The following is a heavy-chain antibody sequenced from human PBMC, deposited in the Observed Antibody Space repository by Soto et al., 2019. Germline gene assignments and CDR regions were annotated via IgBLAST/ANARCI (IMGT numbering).Heavy chain of an antibody. J-gene: IGHJ5*02. CDR3: VRGGGGGLFDP. CDR1: GFTFGDSY. D-gene: IGHD2-15*01. CDR2: ISPGSRYP. V-gene: IGHV3-11*06. Sequence: PGGSLRLFSAGSGFTFGDSYMSWIRQAPGKGLEWLSYISPGSRYPAYADSVKGRFTISRDNAKRSLYLQMVSLTAEDTAIYYCVRGGGGGLFDPWGQGTMVTVSS.